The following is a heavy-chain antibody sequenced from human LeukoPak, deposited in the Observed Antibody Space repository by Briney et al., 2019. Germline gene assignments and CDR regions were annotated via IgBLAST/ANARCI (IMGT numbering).Heavy chain of an antibody. CDR2: LGSGGST. V-gene: IGHV3-23*01. Sequence: GGSLRLSCEVSGFTLKTYAMSWVRQAPGKGLEWVSTLGSGGSTFYADSGKGRFTISRDNSKNTLYLQMTSLRGEDTAVYYCAKRIPVVAMQYFDLWGRGTLVAVSS. J-gene: IGHJ2*01. CDR1: GFTLKTYA. D-gene: IGHD6-19*01. CDR3: AKRIPVVAMQYFDL.